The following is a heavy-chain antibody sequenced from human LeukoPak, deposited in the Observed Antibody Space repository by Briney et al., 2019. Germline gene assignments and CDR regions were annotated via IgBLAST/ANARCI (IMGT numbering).Heavy chain of an antibody. D-gene: IGHD3-3*01. CDR2: INPNSGGT. V-gene: IGHV1-2*02. J-gene: IGHJ5*02. CDR3: ARYDFWRGQLRFDP. CDR1: GYTFTGYY. Sequence: ASVKVSCKASGYTFTGYYMHWVRQAPGQGLEWMGWINPNSGGTNYAQKFQGRVTMTRDTSISTAYMELSRLRSDDTAVYYCARYDFWRGQLRFDPRGQGTLVTVSS.